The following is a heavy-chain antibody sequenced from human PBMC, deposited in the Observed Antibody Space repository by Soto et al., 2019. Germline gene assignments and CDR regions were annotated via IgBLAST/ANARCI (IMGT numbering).Heavy chain of an antibody. CDR2: INPNGGVT. CDR1: GDTFNDYY. J-gene: IGHJ6*03. CDR3: ARESGGATATLYYYYFYMDV. D-gene: IGHD5-12*01. V-gene: IGHV1-2*04. Sequence: QVQLVQSGAEVKKPGASVTVSCRSSGDTFNDYYIHWVRQAPGQGLEWMGWINPNGGVTKYAQKFQGWVTMTRDTSIRTVYMQLSRLRSDDTAVYYCARESGGATATLYYYYFYMDVWGTGTTVTVSS.